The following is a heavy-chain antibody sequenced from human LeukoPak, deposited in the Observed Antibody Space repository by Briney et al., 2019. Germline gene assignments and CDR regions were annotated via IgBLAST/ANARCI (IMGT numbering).Heavy chain of an antibody. CDR2: ISSSSSYI. Sequence: PGGSLRLSCAASGFTFSSYSMNWVRQAPGKGLEWVSSISSSSSYIYYADSVKGRFTISRAKNSLYLQMNSLRAEDTALYHCARAVRYPNVNRGGMDVWGQGTTVTVSS. CDR1: GFTFSSYS. CDR3: ARAVRYPNVNRGGMDV. V-gene: IGHV3-21*04. J-gene: IGHJ6*02. D-gene: IGHD1-26*01.